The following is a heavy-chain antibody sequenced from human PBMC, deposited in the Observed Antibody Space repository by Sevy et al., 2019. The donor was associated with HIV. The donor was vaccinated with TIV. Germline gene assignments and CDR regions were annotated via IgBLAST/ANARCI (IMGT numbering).Heavy chain of an antibody. Sequence: QSQTLSLTCAISGDSVSSNSAACNWIRQSPSRGLEWLGRTYYRSKWYNDYAVSVKSRITINPDTSKNQFSLQLNSVTPEDTAVYYCARNPPYCSSTSCHFDYWGQGTLVTVSS. V-gene: IGHV6-1*01. CDR1: GDSVSSNSAA. J-gene: IGHJ4*02. CDR2: TYYRSKWYN. D-gene: IGHD2-2*01. CDR3: ARNPPYCSSTSCHFDY.